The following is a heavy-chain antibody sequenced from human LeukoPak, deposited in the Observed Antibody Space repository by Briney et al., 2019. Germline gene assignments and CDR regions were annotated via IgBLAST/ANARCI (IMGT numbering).Heavy chain of an antibody. CDR3: ARERYCSGGGCYRGYAFHI. V-gene: IGHV3-7*01. J-gene: IGHJ3*02. Sequence: GGSLRLSCAVSGFTFNNYYMTWVLQAPGKGLEWVAGIKEDGSESYYADSVKGRFTISRDNAKNSLYLQMSSLRAEDTAVYYCARERYCSGGGCYRGYAFHIWGQGTMVTVSS. CDR1: GFTFNNYY. D-gene: IGHD2-15*01. CDR2: IKEDGSES.